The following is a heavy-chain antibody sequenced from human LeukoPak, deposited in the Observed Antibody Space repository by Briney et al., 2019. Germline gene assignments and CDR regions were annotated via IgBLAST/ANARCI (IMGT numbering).Heavy chain of an antibody. CDR3: TRGSSARMGYYYYYMDV. CDR1: GGSISSYF. D-gene: IGHD2-2*01. CDR2: IYYSGST. J-gene: IGHJ6*03. V-gene: IGHV4-59*12. Sequence: SETLSLTCTVSGGSISSYFWSWIRQPPGKGLEWIGYIYYSGSTNYNPSLKSRVTVSVDTSRNQFSLRLSSVTAADTAVYYCTRGSSARMGYYYYYMDVWGKGTTVTVSS.